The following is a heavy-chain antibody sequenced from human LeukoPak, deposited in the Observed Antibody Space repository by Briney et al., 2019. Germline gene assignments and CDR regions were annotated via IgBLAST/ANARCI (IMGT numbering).Heavy chain of an antibody. J-gene: IGHJ4*02. CDR2: IKSKTDGGTT. V-gene: IGHV3-15*01. CDR1: GFTFSNAW. D-gene: IGHD3-10*01. Sequence: GGSLRLSCAASGFTFSNAWISWVRQAPGKGLEWVGRIKSKTDGGTTDYAAPVKGRFTISRDDSKNTLYLQMNSLKTEDTAVYYCTTGGPPWFGADYWGQGTLVTVSS. CDR3: TTGGPPWFGADY.